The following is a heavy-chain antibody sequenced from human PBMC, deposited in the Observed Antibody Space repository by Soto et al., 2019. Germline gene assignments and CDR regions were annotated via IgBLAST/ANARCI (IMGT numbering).Heavy chain of an antibody. Sequence: QVQLVQSGAEVKKPGASVKVSCKASGYTFTSCSITWVRQAPGQGLEWMGWISVYNGNTNYAQNLQGRVTMTTDTATGTAYMELRSLRSDDTAVYYCARDATVTRSFFDPWGQGTLVTVSS. CDR2: ISVYNGNT. D-gene: IGHD4-17*01. V-gene: IGHV1-18*01. CDR1: GYTFTSCS. J-gene: IGHJ5*02. CDR3: ARDATVTRSFFDP.